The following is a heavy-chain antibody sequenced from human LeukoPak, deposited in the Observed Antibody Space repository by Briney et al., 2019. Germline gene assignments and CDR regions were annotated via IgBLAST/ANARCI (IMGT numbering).Heavy chain of an antibody. CDR2: IRYDGSNK. J-gene: IGHJ4*02. Sequence: GGSLRLSCAASGFTFSSYGMHWVRQAPGKGPEWVAFIRYDGSNKYYADSVKGRFTISRDNSKNTLYLQMNSLRAEDTAVYYCAKERKDGYNSWYFDYWGQGTLVTVSS. V-gene: IGHV3-30*02. D-gene: IGHD5-24*01. CDR1: GFTFSSYG. CDR3: AKERKDGYNSWYFDY.